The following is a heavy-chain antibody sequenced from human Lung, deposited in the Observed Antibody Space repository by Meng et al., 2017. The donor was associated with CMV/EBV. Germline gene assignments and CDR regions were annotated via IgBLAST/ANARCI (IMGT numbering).Heavy chain of an antibody. D-gene: IGHD6-6*01. CDR3: ARDALYSTSAAFDI. J-gene: IGHJ3*02. CDR2: ISFDGSNK. Sequence: GGSXRLXCAASGFPFSSYAMHWVRQAPGKGLEWVAVISFDGSNKYYADSVKGRFTISRDISKNTLYLQMNSLRAEDTAVYYCARDALYSTSAAFDIWGQGXMVTVSS. CDR1: GFPFSSYA. V-gene: IGHV3-30*04.